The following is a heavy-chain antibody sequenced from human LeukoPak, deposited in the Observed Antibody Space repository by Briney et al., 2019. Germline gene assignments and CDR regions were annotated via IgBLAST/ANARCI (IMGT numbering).Heavy chain of an antibody. Sequence: SQTLSLTCAISGDTVSSHSAAWNWIRQSPARGLEGLVRTYYRSKWCIDYAVSVKSRIINNPDTSKNQFSLRLNSGAPEDTGIYYCAGGSTLGYWGQGTLVTVSS. J-gene: IGHJ4*02. CDR2: TYYRSKWCI. CDR3: AGGSTLGY. V-gene: IGHV6-1*01. D-gene: IGHD4-23*01. CDR1: GDTVSSHSAA.